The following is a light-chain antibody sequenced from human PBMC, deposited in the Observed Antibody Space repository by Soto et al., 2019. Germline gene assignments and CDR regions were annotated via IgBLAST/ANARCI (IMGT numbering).Light chain of an antibody. CDR2: AAS. CDR1: QGIRND. CDR3: LQDYDYPRT. Sequence: AIQMTQSQSSLSASVGDRVTITCRASQGIRNDLDWFQQKPGKAPKLLISAASRLQSGVPSRFSGRGSGTDFTLTISSLQPEDFATYYCLQDYDYPRTFGQGTKVDIK. V-gene: IGKV1-6*01. J-gene: IGKJ1*01.